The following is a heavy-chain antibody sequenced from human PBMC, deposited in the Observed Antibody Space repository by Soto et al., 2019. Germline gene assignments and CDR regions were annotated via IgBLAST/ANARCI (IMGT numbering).Heavy chain of an antibody. V-gene: IGHV3-23*01. Sequence: KGLEWVSSINAGGDTAYYPESVKGRFTISRDNSKDTVFLQMIGLRAEDTAIYYCAKVGDLKQWLEHCDYXXXXTL. CDR3: AKVGDLKQWLEHCDY. CDR2: INAGGDTA. D-gene: IGHD6-19*01. J-gene: IGHJ4*01.